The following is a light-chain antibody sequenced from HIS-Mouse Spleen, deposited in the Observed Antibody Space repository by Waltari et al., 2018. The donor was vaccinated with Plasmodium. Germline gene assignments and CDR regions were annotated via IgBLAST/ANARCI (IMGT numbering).Light chain of an antibody. Sequence: SYELTQPPSVSVSPGQTARITCSGVALPKKYAYWYQQKSGQAPVLVIYADSQRPSGSPERSSGSSSGTMATLTISGAQVEDEAEYYCYSTDSSGNHRVFGGGTELTVL. CDR2: ADS. J-gene: IGLJ3*02. CDR1: ALPKKY. CDR3: YSTDSSGNHRV. V-gene: IGLV3-10*01.